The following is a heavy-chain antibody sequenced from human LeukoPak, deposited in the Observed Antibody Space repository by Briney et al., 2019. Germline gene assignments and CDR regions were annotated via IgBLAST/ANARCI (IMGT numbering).Heavy chain of an antibody. CDR2: IYTSGST. CDR1: GGSISSGSYY. V-gene: IGHV4-61*02. CDR3: ARGNEWGHYYYYYLDV. J-gene: IGHJ6*03. D-gene: IGHD1-26*01. Sequence: SETLSLTCTVSGGSISSGSYYWSWIRQPAGKGPEWIGRIYTSGSTNYNPSLKSRVIISVDTSKNQFSLKLSSVTAADTAVYYCARGNEWGHYYYYYLDVWGKGTTVTVSS.